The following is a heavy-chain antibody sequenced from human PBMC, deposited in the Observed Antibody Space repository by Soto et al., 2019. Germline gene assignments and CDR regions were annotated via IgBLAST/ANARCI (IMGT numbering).Heavy chain of an antibody. CDR3: ARHSEPNFDY. Sequence: QVQLQQWGAGLLKPSETLSLTCAVYGGSFTGYYWSWIRQPPGKGLEWIGEIHHSGNTNYNPSLKRRVAITVDTSKSQFSLKLSSVTAADTAVYYCARHSEPNFDYWGQGTLVTVSS. CDR2: IHHSGNT. D-gene: IGHD1-26*01. J-gene: IGHJ4*02. CDR1: GGSFTGYY. V-gene: IGHV4-34*01.